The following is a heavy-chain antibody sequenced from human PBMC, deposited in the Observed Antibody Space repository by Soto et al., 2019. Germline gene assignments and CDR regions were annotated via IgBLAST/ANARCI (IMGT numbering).Heavy chain of an antibody. CDR2: IYHSGST. CDR3: AREPYYYGSGSQCDAFDV. V-gene: IGHV4-4*02. J-gene: IGHJ3*01. CDR1: SGSISSSNW. Sequence: QVQLQESGPGLVKPSGTLSLTCAASSGSISSSNWWSWVREPPGKGLEWIGEIYHSGSTNYNPSLNSRITISVDKSKNQFSLKLSAVTAAGAAVYYVAREPYYYGSGSQCDAFDVWGQGTMVTVSS. D-gene: IGHD3-10*01.